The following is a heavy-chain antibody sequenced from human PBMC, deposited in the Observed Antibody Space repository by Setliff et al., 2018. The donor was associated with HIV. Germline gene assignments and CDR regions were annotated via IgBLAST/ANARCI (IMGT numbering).Heavy chain of an antibody. J-gene: IGHJ6*03. Sequence: NLSETLSLTCTVSGGSISSYYWSWIRQPPGKGLEWIGYIYYSGSTNYNPSLKSRVTISVDTSKNQFSLKLSSVTAADTAVYYCARVGVDVVRHYYYYMDVWGKGTTVTVSS. CDR3: ARVGVDVVRHYYYYMDV. CDR1: GGSISSYY. V-gene: IGHV4-59*01. D-gene: IGHD3-10*01. CDR2: IYYSGST.